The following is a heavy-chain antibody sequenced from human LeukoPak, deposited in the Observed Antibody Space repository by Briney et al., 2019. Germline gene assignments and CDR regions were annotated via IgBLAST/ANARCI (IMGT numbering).Heavy chain of an antibody. V-gene: IGHV3-30*03. J-gene: IGHJ4*02. Sequence: GGSLRLSCAASGFTFSSYGMHWVRQAPGKGLEWVAVISYDGSNKYYADSVKGRFTISRDNAKNSLYLQMNSLRAEDTAVYYCASTNASSGWYFDYWGQGTLVTVSS. CDR1: GFTFSSYG. D-gene: IGHD6-19*01. CDR2: ISYDGSNK. CDR3: ASTNASSGWYFDY.